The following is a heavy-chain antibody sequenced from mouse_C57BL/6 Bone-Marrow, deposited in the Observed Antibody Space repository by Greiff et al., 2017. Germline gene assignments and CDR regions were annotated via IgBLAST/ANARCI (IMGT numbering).Heavy chain of an antibody. D-gene: IGHD3-3*01. V-gene: IGHV1-55*01. Sequence: VQLQQPGAELVKPGASVKMSCKASGYTFTSYWITWVKQRPGQGLEWIGDIYPGSGSTNYNEKFKSKATLTVDKSSSTAYMQLSSLTSEDSAVYYCASLGGLDYWGQGTSVTVSS. CDR3: ASLGGLDY. CDR1: GYTFTSYW. J-gene: IGHJ4*01. CDR2: IYPGSGST.